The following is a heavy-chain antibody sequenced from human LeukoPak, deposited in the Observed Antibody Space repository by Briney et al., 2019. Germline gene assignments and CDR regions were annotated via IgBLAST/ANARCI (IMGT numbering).Heavy chain of an antibody. CDR3: ARDIARVKQQLVLIHYYGMDV. CDR2: TYYRSKWYN. Sequence: SQTLSLTCAISGDSVSSNSAAWNWIRQSPSRGHEWLGRTYYRSKWYNDYAVSVKSRITINPDTSKNQFSLQLNSVTPEDTAVYYCARDIARVKQQLVLIHYYGMDVWGQGTTVTVSS. J-gene: IGHJ6*02. CDR1: GDSVSSNSAA. V-gene: IGHV6-1*01. D-gene: IGHD6-13*01.